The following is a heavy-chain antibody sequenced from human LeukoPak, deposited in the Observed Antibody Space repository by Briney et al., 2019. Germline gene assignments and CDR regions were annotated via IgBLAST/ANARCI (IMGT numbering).Heavy chain of an antibody. CDR3: AKDQGGWGGGDCCPLDY. Sequence: ASVKVSCKPSGYTFTDYYIHWVRQAPGKGLEGMGWINPNSGGTKYTQKFQGRVTMTRDTSIATAYLELSSLRSDDTAVYYCAKDQGGWGGGDCCPLDYWGQGTLVTVSS. CDR1: GYTFTDYY. J-gene: IGHJ4*02. CDR2: INPNSGGT. V-gene: IGHV1-2*02. D-gene: IGHD2-21*01.